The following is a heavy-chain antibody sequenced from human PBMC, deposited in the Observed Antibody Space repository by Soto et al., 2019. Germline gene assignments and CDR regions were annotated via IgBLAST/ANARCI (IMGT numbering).Heavy chain of an antibody. CDR2: IYTSGST. D-gene: IGHD3-22*01. Sequence: PSETLSLTCTASGGSISSYYWSWIRQPAGKGLERIGRIYTSGSTNYNPSLKSRVTMSVDTSKNQFSLKLSSVTAADTAVYYCARDEMIVVGSHYYYYGMDVWGQGTTVTVSS. V-gene: IGHV4-4*07. CDR3: ARDEMIVVGSHYYYYGMDV. CDR1: GGSISSYY. J-gene: IGHJ6*02.